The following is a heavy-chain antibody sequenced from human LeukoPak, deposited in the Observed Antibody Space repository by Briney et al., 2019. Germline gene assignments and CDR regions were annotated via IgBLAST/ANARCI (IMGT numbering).Heavy chain of an antibody. CDR1: GYSFTSYW. CDR3: ARHPSPVLRFLEWLPPPHFDY. CDR2: IYPGDSDT. Sequence: GESLKISCKGSGYSFTSYWIGWVRQMPGKGLEWMGIIYPGDSDTRYSPSFQGQVTISADKSISTAYLQWSSLKASDTAMYYCARHPSPVLRFLEWLPPPHFDYWGQGTLVTVSS. D-gene: IGHD3-3*01. V-gene: IGHV5-51*01. J-gene: IGHJ4*02.